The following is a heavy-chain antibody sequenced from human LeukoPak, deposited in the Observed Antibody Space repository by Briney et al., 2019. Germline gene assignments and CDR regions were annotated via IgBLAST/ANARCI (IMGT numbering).Heavy chain of an antibody. CDR1: GFTFSSYE. J-gene: IGHJ4*02. D-gene: IGHD3-10*01. CDR2: ISGSDDST. V-gene: IGHV3-23*01. CDR3: AKTVSGRGNY. Sequence: GGSLRLSCAASGFTFSSYEMNWVRQAPGKGLEWVSAISGSDDSTYYADSVKGRFTISRDTSKNTLYLQMNSLRAEDTAVYYCAKTVSGRGNYWGQGILVTVSS.